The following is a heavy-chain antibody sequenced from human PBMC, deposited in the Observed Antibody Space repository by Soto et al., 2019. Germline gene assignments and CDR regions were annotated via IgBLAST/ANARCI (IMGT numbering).Heavy chain of an antibody. J-gene: IGHJ4*02. CDR3: ARGDYGGNYAY. CDR1: GGSVSSGSYY. CDR2: IYYSGST. Sequence: QVQLQESGPGLVKPSETLSLTCTVSGGSVSSGSYYWSWIRQPPGKGLEWIGYIYYSGSTNYNPSLKSRVTISVDTSKNQFALELRSVTAADTAVYYCARGDYGGNYAYWGQGTLVTVSS. D-gene: IGHD4-17*01. V-gene: IGHV4-61*01.